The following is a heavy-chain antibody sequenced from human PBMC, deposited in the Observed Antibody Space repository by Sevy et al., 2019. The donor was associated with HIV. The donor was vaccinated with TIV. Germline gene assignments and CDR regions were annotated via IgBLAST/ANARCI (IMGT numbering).Heavy chain of an antibody. J-gene: IGHJ4*02. D-gene: IGHD1-26*01. Sequence: LETLSLTCTVSGGSITSLYWNWIRQPPGKELEWIANIYYKGHINYNPSLKSRVTLSLDTSKNQFSLRLSSVTAADTAMYYCAGENAWGRGYSWGQGTLVTVSS. CDR1: GGSITSLY. V-gene: IGHV4-59*11. CDR3: AGENAWGRGYS. CDR2: IYYKGHI.